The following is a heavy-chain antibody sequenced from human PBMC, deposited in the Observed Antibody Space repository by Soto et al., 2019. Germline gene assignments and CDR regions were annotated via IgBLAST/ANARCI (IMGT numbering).Heavy chain of an antibody. V-gene: IGHV3-48*01. CDR3: AYYGDDTTGYFDL. CDR1: GFTFSSYS. CDR2: ISSSSSTI. J-gene: IGHJ2*01. D-gene: IGHD4-17*01. Sequence: PGGSLRLSCAASGFTFSSYSMNWVRQAPGKGLEWVSYISSSSSTIYYADSVKGRFTISRDNAKNSLYLQMNSLRAEDTAVYYCAYYGDDTTGYFDLWGRGTLVTVSS.